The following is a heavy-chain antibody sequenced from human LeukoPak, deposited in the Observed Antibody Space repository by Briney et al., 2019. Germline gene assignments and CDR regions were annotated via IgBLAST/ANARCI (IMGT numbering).Heavy chain of an antibody. D-gene: IGHD2-2*01. J-gene: IGHJ5*02. V-gene: IGHV1-58*01. Sequence: SVKVSCKASGFTFTSSAVQWVRQARGQRLEWIGWIVVGSGNTNYAQKFQERVTITRDMSTSTAYMELSSLRSEDTAVYYCAAREIVVVPAAIRIDPWGQGTLVTASS. CDR2: IVVGSGNT. CDR3: AAREIVVVPAAIRIDP. CDR1: GFTFTSSA.